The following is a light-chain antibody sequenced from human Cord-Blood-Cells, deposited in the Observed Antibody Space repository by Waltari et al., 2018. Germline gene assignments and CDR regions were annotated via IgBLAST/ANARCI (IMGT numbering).Light chain of an antibody. Sequence: DLQMTQSPSSLSASVGARVTITFRASQSISSYLNWYQQKPGKAPKLLIYAASSLQSGVPSRFSGSGSGTDFTLTISSLQPEDFATYYCQQSYSTSLPFGQGTRLEIK. CDR3: QQSYSTSLP. V-gene: IGKV1-39*01. J-gene: IGKJ5*01. CDR1: QSISSY. CDR2: AAS.